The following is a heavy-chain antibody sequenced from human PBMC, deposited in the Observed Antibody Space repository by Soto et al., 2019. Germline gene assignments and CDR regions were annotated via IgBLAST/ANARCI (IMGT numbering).Heavy chain of an antibody. J-gene: IGHJ5*02. D-gene: IGHD2-2*01. CDR2: INPSGGST. Sequence: QVQLVQSGAEVKKPGASVKVSCKASGYTFTSYYMHWVRQASGQGLEWMGIINPSGGSTSYAQKFESKVTMTRDTSTSTVDMELSSLRSEDTAVYYCAREPVTFCSSTSCYASWGQGTLVTVSS. CDR1: GYTFTSYY. CDR3: AREPVTFCSSTSCYAS. V-gene: IGHV1-46*01.